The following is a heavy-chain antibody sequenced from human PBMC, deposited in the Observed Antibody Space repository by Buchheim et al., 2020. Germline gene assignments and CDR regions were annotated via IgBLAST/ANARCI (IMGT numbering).Heavy chain of an antibody. CDR1: GFTFSSYG. D-gene: IGHD1-26*01. V-gene: IGHV3-33*01. CDR3: ARDGVGYYFDY. J-gene: IGHJ4*02. Sequence: QVQLVESGGGVVQPGRPLRLSCAASGFTFSSYGMHWVRQAPGKGLEWVAVIWYGGSNKYYADSVKGRFTISRDNSKNTLYLQMNSLRAEDTAVYYCARDGVGYYFDYWGQGTL. CDR2: IWYGGSNK.